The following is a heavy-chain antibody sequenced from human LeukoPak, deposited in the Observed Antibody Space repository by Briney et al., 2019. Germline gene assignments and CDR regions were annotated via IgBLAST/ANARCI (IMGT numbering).Heavy chain of an antibody. V-gene: IGHV3-30*18. CDR1: GFTFSSYG. CDR3: AKMRTPTAHSGDAFDI. CDR2: ISYDGSNK. J-gene: IGHJ3*02. D-gene: IGHD4-17*01. Sequence: GGSLRLSCAASGFTFSSYGIHWVRQAPGKGLEWVAVISYDGSNKYYVDSVKGRFTISRDNSKNTLNLQMNSLRAEDTAVYYCAKMRTPTAHSGDAFDIWAKGQWSPSLQ.